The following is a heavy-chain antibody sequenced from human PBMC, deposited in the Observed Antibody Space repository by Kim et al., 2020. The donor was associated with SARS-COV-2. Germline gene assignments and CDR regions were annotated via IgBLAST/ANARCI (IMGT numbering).Heavy chain of an antibody. CDR3: ARDPRYALGMDV. J-gene: IGHJ6*02. D-gene: IGHD3-9*01. V-gene: IGHV4-4*06. Sequence: YNPSLESRVTLTVDTSKNQFSLNLTSVTAADTATYFCARDPRYALGMDVWGHGTTVTVSS.